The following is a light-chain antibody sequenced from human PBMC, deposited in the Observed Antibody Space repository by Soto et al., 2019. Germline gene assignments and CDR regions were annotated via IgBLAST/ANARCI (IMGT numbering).Light chain of an antibody. CDR3: TSYTGSSTPYV. J-gene: IGLJ1*01. CDR1: SSDVGGYNY. CDR2: EVS. Sequence: QSVLTQPASVSGSPGQSITISCTGTSSDVGGYNYVSWYQQHPGKAPKLMIYEVSYRPSGVSNRFSGSKSGNTASLTISGLQAEDGADYYCTSYTGSSTPYVFGTGTKVTVL. V-gene: IGLV2-14*01.